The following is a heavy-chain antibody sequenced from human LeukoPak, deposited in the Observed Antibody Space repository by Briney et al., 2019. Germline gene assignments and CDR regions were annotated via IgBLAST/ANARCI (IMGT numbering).Heavy chain of an antibody. D-gene: IGHD4-17*01. CDR1: GYSFTSYW. J-gene: IGHJ4*02. CDR3: ARFRYGDYEAFDY. V-gene: IGHV5-51*01. CDR2: IYPGDSHT. Sequence: KPGESLQISCKGSGYSFTSYWIGWVRQMPGKGLEWMGIIYPGDSHTTYSPSLQGQVTISADKSISTAYLQWSSLKASDTAMYYCARFRYGDYEAFDYWGQGTLVTVSS.